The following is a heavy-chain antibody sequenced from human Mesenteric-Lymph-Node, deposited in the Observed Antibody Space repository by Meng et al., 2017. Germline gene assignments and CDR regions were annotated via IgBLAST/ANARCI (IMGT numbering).Heavy chain of an antibody. J-gene: IGHJ4*02. V-gene: IGHV4-4*02. Sequence: GQLTWSGERLGASSGTLYISCYVSGVSIGNDQGWSWVRQAPGKGLEWIGEIYHSGRTNYNPSVKSRVSMSVDKSQNHFSLRLSSVTAADTAVYYCTTLYGDSISWGQGTLVTVSS. CDR2: IYHSGRT. CDR3: TTLYGDSIS. CDR1: GVSIGNDQG. D-gene: IGHD4-17*01.